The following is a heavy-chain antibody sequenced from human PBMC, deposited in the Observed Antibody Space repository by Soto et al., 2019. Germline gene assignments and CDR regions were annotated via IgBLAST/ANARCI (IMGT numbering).Heavy chain of an antibody. J-gene: IGHJ4*02. D-gene: IGHD3-3*01. Sequence: SETLSPTCTVTGASINSAGYYWSWIRPHPGKGLEWIGYISYSGSTYYNPSLKNRVSIAVDTSGSQSSLRVTSVTAADTAVYFWAKIQTIVGIINVFDYWGQGTLVTVSS. CDR3: AKIQTIVGIINVFDY. CDR1: GASINSAGYY. CDR2: ISYSGST. V-gene: IGHV4-31*03.